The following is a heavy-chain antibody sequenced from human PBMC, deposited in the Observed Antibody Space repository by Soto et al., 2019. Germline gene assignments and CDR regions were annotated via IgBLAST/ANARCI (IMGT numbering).Heavy chain of an antibody. Sequence: GGSLRLSCAASGFTFSIYAMSWVRHAPGKGLEWVSAISGSGGSTYYADSVKGRFTISRDNSKNTLYLQMNSLRAEDTAVYYCAKDSVYCSSTSCPFDYWGQGTLVTVSS. CDR1: GFTFSIYA. CDR3: AKDSVYCSSTSCPFDY. J-gene: IGHJ4*02. V-gene: IGHV3-23*01. D-gene: IGHD2-2*01. CDR2: ISGSGGST.